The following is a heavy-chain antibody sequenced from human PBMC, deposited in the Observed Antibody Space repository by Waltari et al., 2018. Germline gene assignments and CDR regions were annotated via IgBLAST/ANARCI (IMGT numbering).Heavy chain of an antibody. CDR2: ISGSGGST. V-gene: IGHV3-23*01. J-gene: IGHJ4*02. Sequence: EVQLLESGGGLVQPGGSLRLSCAASGFTFSSYAMSWVRQAPGKGREWVSAISGSGGSTYYADSVKGRFTISRDNSKNTLYLQMNSLRAEDTAVYYCAKDTDGDYEGDTGYWGQGTLVTVSS. D-gene: IGHD4-17*01. CDR1: GFTFSSYA. CDR3: AKDTDGDYEGDTGY.